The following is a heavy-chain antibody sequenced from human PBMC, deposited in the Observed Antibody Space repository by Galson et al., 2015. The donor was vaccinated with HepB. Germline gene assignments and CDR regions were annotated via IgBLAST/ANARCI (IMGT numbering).Heavy chain of an antibody. D-gene: IGHD7-27*01. Sequence: SLRLSCAGSGFTFSRYWMTWVRQAPGKGLQWVANIKHDGGDEYYVASVRGRFTISRDNAKNSMYLQMNSLRAEDAGVYYCARDQRCVKANWGMSCESELDLWGPGTLVTVSS. V-gene: IGHV3-7*01. CDR2: IKHDGGDE. J-gene: IGHJ5*02. CDR3: ARDQRCVKANWGMSCESELDL. CDR1: GFTFSRYW.